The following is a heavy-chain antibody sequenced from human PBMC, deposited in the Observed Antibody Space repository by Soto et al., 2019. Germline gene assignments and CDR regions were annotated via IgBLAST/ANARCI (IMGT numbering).Heavy chain of an antibody. Sequence: QGQLVQSAPEVRKPGASVTVSCKASGYPFSTYGISWVRQAPGQGLEWMGWISGYNGQTNYAQKFRGRVTFTTDTSATTAYMELRSLRSDDTATYFCARDGRKELWVEGLNAMDVWGQGTTVTVSS. CDR3: ARDGRKELWVEGLNAMDV. J-gene: IGHJ6*02. CDR2: ISGYNGQT. CDR1: GYPFSTYG. V-gene: IGHV1-18*01. D-gene: IGHD1-1*01.